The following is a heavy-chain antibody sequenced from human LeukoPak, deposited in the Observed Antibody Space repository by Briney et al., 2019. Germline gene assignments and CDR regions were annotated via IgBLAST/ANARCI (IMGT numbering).Heavy chain of an antibody. CDR2: ISYDGSNK. Sequence: ESGGSLRLSCAASGFTFSSYAMHWVRQAPGKGLEWVAVISYDGSNKYYADSVKGRFTISRDNSKNTLYLQMNSLRAEDTAVYYCAKEDGSGSESYYYYGMDVWGQGTTVTVSS. CDR3: AKEDGSGSESYYYYGMDV. J-gene: IGHJ6*02. V-gene: IGHV3-30-3*02. CDR1: GFTFSSYA. D-gene: IGHD3-10*01.